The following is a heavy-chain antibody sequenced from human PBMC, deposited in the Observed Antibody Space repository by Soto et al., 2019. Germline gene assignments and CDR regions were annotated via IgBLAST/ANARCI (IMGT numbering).Heavy chain of an antibody. CDR1: GFTFSSYA. CDR3: ARGGPNCGGDCYPH. Sequence: EVQLLESGGGLVQPGGSLRLSCAASGFTFSSYAMSWVRQVPGKGLEWVPAISGSGGSTYNADSVKGRFTISRDNSKNTLYLQMNSLRAEDTAVYYCARGGPNCGGDCYPHWGQGTLVTVSS. V-gene: IGHV3-23*01. CDR2: ISGSGGST. D-gene: IGHD2-21*02. J-gene: IGHJ4*02.